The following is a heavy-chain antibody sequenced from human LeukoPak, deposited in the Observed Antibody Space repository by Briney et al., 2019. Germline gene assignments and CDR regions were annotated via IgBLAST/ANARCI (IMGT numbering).Heavy chain of an antibody. Sequence: GGSLRLSCAASGFTFSSYAMHWVRQAPGKGLEWVAVISYDGSNKYYADSVKGRFTISRDNTKNTLYLQMNSLRAEDTAVYYCASLPAAAGTFDLWGVFPHWFDPWGQGTLVTVSS. J-gene: IGHJ5*02. CDR1: GFTFSSYA. CDR2: ISYDGSNK. V-gene: IGHV3-30-3*01. D-gene: IGHD6-13*01. CDR3: ASLPAAAGTFDLWGVFPHWFDP.